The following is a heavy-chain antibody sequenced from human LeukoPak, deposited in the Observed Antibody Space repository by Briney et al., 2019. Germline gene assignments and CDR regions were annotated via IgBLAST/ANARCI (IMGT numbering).Heavy chain of an antibody. J-gene: IGHJ4*02. Sequence: SVKVSCKASGGTFSSYAISWVRQAPGQGLEWMGGIIPIFGTANYAQKFQGRVTITTDESTSTAYMELSSLRSEDTGVYYCARGPLELRYYFDYWGQGTLVTVSS. V-gene: IGHV1-69*05. CDR3: ARGPLELRYYFDY. CDR2: IIPIFGTA. CDR1: GGTFSSYA. D-gene: IGHD1-7*01.